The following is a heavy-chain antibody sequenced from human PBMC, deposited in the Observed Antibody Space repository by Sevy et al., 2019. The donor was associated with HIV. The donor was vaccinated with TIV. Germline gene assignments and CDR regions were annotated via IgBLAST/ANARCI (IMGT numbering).Heavy chain of an antibody. CDR2: IYSGGTT. V-gene: IGHV3-53*01. CDR3: ASLASLLWFGELKLDV. CDR1: GLTVKNNY. Sequence: GGSLRLSCAASGLTVKNNYFNWVRQAPGKGLEWVSIIYSGGTTLYADSVKGRFIISRDNSKNTLYLQMNSLRAEDTAVYYCASLASLLWFGELKLDVWGQGTTVTVSS. J-gene: IGHJ6*02. D-gene: IGHD3-10*01.